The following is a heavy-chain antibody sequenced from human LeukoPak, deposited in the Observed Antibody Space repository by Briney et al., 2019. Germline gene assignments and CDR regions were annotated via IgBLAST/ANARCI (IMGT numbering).Heavy chain of an antibody. J-gene: IGHJ3*02. CDR1: GYTFTNFG. CDR3: ARMMTPRHYYDRSGYYYGAFDI. V-gene: IGHV1-18*01. CDR2: ITPYNGNT. Sequence: ASVKVSCKASGYTFTNFGISWVRQAPGQGLEWMGWITPYNGNTNYAQKLQGRVTLTTDTSTSTAYMELRSLRSDDTAVYYCARMMTPRHYYDRSGYYYGAFDIWGQGTMVTVSS. D-gene: IGHD3-22*01.